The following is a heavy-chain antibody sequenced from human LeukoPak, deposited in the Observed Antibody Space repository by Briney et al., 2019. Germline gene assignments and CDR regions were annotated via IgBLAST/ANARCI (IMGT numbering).Heavy chain of an antibody. CDR2: IIPIFGTA. CDR3: ARIRYYGSGRGYYFDY. Sequence: SVKVSCKASGGTFSSYAISWVRQAPGQGIEWMGGIIPIFGTANYAQKFQGRVTITADESTSTAYMELSSLRSEDTAVYYCARIRYYGSGRGYYFDYWGQGTLVTVSS. D-gene: IGHD3-10*01. J-gene: IGHJ4*02. V-gene: IGHV1-69*01. CDR1: GGTFSSYA.